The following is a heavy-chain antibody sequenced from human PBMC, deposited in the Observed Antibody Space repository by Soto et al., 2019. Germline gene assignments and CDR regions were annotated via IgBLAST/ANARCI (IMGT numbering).Heavy chain of an antibody. D-gene: IGHD1-1*01. J-gene: IGHJ6*02. CDR2: INPNSGGT. CDR3: ARGAGDDWNVMDYYGMDV. V-gene: IGHV1-2*04. Sequence: ASVKVSCKASGYTFTGYYMHWLRQAPGRGLEWMGWINPNSGGTKYAQKFQGWVTMTRDKSISTAYMELNRLRSDDTAVYYCARGAGDDWNVMDYYGMDVWGQGTTVTVSS. CDR1: GYTFTGYY.